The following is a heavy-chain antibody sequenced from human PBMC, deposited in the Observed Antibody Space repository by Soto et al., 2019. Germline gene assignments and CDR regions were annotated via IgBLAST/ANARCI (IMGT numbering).Heavy chain of an antibody. CDR2: ISSSSSYI. Sequence: GGSLRLSCAASGFTFSSYSMNWVRQAPGKGLEWVSSISSSSSYIYYADSVKGRFTISRDNAKNSLYLQMNSLRAEDTAVYYCARGGQLLWFGELQTYYYYYMDVWGKGTTVTVSS. V-gene: IGHV3-21*01. CDR3: ARGGQLLWFGELQTYYYYYMDV. D-gene: IGHD3-10*01. J-gene: IGHJ6*03. CDR1: GFTFSSYS.